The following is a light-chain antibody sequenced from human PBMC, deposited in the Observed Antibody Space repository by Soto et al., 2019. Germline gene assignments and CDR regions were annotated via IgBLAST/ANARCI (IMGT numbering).Light chain of an antibody. CDR2: EVS. CDR1: SSDIGAYNY. J-gene: IGLJ3*02. CDR3: SLFAGSNGRWV. Sequence: QSALTQPPSASGSPGQSVTISCTGTSSDIGAYNYVSWYQQHPGKAPKLMIHEVSKRPSGVPDRFSGSKSGNTASLTVSGLQAEDEADYYCSLFAGSNGRWVFGGGTKLTVL. V-gene: IGLV2-8*01.